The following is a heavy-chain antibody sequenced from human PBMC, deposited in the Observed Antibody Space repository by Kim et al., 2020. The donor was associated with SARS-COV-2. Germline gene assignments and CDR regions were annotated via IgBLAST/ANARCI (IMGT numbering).Heavy chain of an antibody. J-gene: IGHJ5*02. D-gene: IGHD1-26*01. CDR3: ARAAGGLFDP. Sequence: TANYAQKFQGRVTITADESTSTAYMELSSLRSEDTAVYYCARAAGGLFDPWGQGTLVTVSS. V-gene: IGHV1-69*01. CDR2: TA.